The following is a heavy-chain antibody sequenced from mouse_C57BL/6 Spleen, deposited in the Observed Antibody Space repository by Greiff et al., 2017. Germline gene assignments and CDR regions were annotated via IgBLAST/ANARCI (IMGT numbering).Heavy chain of an antibody. CDR3: ARVENYFDY. CDR2: ISDGGSYT. V-gene: IGHV5-4*03. Sequence: EVKVVESGGGLVKPGGSLKLSCAASGFTFSSYAMSWVRQTPEKRLEWVATISDGGSYTYYPDNVKGRFTISRDNAKNNLYLQMSHLKSEDTAMYYCARVENYFDYWGQGTTLTVSS. CDR1: GFTFSSYA. J-gene: IGHJ2*01.